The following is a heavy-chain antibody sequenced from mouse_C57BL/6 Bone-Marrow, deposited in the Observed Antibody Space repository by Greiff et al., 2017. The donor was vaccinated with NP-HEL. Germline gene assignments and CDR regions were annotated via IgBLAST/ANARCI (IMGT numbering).Heavy chain of an antibody. J-gene: IGHJ2*01. V-gene: IGHV1-52*01. D-gene: IGHD4-1*01. CDR3: ARERDWDFDYFDY. Sequence: VQLQQSGAELVRPGSSVKLSCKASGYTFTSYWMHWVKQRPIQGLEWIGNIDPSDSETHYNQKFKDKATLTVDKSSSTAYMQLSSLTSEDSAVYYCARERDWDFDYFDYGGQGTTLTVSS. CDR1: GYTFTSYW. CDR2: IDPSDSET.